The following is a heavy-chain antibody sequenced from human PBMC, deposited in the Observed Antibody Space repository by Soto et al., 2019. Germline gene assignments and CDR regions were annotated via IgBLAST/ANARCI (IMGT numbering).Heavy chain of an antibody. CDR2: ISAYNGNT. D-gene: IGHD3-3*01. J-gene: IGHJ4*02. V-gene: IGHV1-18*01. Sequence: QVQLVQSGAEVKKPGASVKVSCKASGYTFTSYGISWVRQAPGQGLEWMGWISAYNGNTNYAQKLQGRVTMTTDTSTSTGCMERRSLRSDDTAVYYCAATEDGYYEHNVKIDYWGQGTLVTVSS. CDR3: AATEDGYYEHNVKIDY. CDR1: GYTFTSYG.